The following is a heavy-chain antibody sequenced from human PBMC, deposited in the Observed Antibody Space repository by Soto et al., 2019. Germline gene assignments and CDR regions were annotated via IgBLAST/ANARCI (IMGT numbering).Heavy chain of an antibody. CDR1: GFSVSSNY. CDR2: HYSGGST. V-gene: IGHV3-53*01. Sequence: DVQLVESGGGLVQPGGSLRLSCAISGFSVSSNYLSWDRQAPGKGLEWVSVHYSGGSTYYADSVQGRFTISRAKSNNTLYLHMRRVRAEDTAVYLCARHRYPRGTVGAISPLDPWGQGTQVTVSS. D-gene: IGHD1-26*01. CDR3: ARHRYPRGTVGAISPLDP. J-gene: IGHJ5*02.